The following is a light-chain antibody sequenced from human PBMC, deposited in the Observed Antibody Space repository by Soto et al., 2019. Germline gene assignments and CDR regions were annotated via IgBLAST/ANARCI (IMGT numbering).Light chain of an antibody. J-gene: IGKJ3*01. Sequence: EMVMTQSPATLSVSPGERVTLSCRASESVHSNLAWYQQKPGQGPSLLIYYASTRVTGVPDRFSGSGSGTEFTLTISSLQSEDFGVSYCQHYSNWPPTFGPGTEVEIK. CDR3: QHYSNWPPT. CDR2: YAS. CDR1: ESVHSN. V-gene: IGKV3-15*01.